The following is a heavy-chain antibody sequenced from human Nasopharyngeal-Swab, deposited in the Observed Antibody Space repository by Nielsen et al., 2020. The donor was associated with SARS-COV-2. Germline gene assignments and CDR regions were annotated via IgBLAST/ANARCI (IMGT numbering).Heavy chain of an antibody. D-gene: IGHD1-26*01. CDR3: AGKSGSYYYYYGMDV. V-gene: IGHV4-34*01. J-gene: IGHJ6*02. Sequence: SETLSLTCAVYGESFSGYYWTWIRQPPGKGLEWIGEINHSGNTNYNPPLKSRVTISVDTSKNQFSLKLSSVTAADTAVYYCAGKSGSYYYYYGMDVWGQGTTVTVSS. CDR1: GESFSGYY. CDR2: INHSGNT.